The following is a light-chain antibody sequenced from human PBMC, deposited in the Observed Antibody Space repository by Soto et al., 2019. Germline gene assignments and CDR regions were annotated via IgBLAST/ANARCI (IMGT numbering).Light chain of an antibody. J-gene: IGKJ1*01. CDR3: QQSYSTMAT. CDR1: QSIRTY. CDR2: AAS. Sequence: DFQMTQSPSSLSACIGDRVTITCRASQSIRTYLNWYQQKPGKAPQLLIYAASRLQSGVPSRFSGSGSGTDFTLTISSLQPEDFATYYCQQSYSTMATFGQGTKVEIK. V-gene: IGKV1-39*01.